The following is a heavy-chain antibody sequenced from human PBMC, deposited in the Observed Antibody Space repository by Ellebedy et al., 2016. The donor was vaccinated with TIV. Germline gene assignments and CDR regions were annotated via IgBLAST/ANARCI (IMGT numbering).Heavy chain of an antibody. V-gene: IGHV1-46*04. D-gene: IGHD6-19*01. Sequence: AASVKVSCKASGYTFSSFFMNWVRQAPGQGLEWMGIINPSGGSTTYTQKLQGRVTMTRDTSTRTVYMELSSLRSEDTAVYYCARSRSSGWLHTPDYWGQGTLVTVSS. CDR2: INPSGGST. J-gene: IGHJ4*02. CDR1: GYTFSSFF. CDR3: ARSRSSGWLHTPDY.